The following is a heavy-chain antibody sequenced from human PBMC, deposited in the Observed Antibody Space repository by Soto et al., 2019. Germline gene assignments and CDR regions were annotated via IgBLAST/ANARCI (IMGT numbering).Heavy chain of an antibody. CDR2: IYYNGNT. CDR1: GGSISTYY. CDR3: AREAGATKGWGAFDI. D-gene: IGHD1-26*01. J-gene: IGHJ3*02. V-gene: IGHV4-59*01. Sequence: QVQLQESGPGLVKPSETLSLTCTVSGGSISTYYWSWVRQPPGKGLEWIGYIYYNGNTNYDPSLKSRFTISLDTSKNQFSLKLNSVTAADTAVYYCAREAGATKGWGAFDIWGQGTMVTVSS.